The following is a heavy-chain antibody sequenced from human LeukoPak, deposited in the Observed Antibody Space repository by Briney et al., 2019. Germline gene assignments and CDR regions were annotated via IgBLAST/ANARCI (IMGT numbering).Heavy chain of an antibody. D-gene: IGHD3-10*01. J-gene: IGHJ5*02. CDR2: INHSGST. CDR1: GGSFSGYY. Sequence: SETLSLTCAVYGGSFSGYYWSWIRQPPGKGLEWIGEINHSGSTNYNPSLKSRVTIPVDTSKNQFSLKLSSVTAADTAVYYCARGYRYYGSGSYSNWFDPWGQGTLVTVSS. CDR3: ARGYRYYGSGSYSNWFDP. V-gene: IGHV4-34*01.